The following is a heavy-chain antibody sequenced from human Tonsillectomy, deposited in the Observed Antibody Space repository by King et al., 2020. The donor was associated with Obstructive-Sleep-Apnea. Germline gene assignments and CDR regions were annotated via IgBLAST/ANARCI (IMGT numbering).Heavy chain of an antibody. D-gene: IGHD3-3*01. Sequence: IHYVLQSPGQGLYWMGLIDPDSGCTIYAQNFQGMVTMTRDTSITKAYIELSRLRSDDTAVYYCVRDPAGGRVTICGLVSEYWGEGTLVSV. J-gene: IGHJ4*02. CDR3: VRDPAGGRVTICGLVSEY. V-gene: IGHV1-2*02. CDR2: IDPDSGCT.